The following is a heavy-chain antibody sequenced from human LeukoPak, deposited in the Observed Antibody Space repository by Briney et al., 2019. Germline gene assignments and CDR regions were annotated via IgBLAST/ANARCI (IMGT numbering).Heavy chain of an antibody. CDR1: GFTFSSYS. V-gene: IGHV3-48*01. CDR2: ISSSSSTI. D-gene: IGHD4-17*01. Sequence: GGSLRLSCAASGFTFSSYSMNWVRQAPGKGLEWVSYISSSSSTIYYADSVKGRFTISRDNSKNTLYLQMNSLRAEDTAVYYCAREATTVTTDAGYYGMDVWGQGTTVTVSS. J-gene: IGHJ6*02. CDR3: AREATTVTTDAGYYGMDV.